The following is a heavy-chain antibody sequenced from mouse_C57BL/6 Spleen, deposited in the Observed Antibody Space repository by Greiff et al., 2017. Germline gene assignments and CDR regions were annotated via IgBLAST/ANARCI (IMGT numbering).Heavy chain of an antibody. CDR3: ARSGDNYWFAY. D-gene: IGHD1-3*01. V-gene: IGHV1-82*01. CDR2: IYPGDGDT. J-gene: IGHJ3*01. CDR1: GYAFSSSW. Sequence: VQLQQSGPELVKPGASVKISCKASGYAFSSSWMNWVKQRPGKGLEWIGRIYPGDGDTNYNGKFKGKATLTADKSSSTAYMQLSSLTSADYAFYISARSGDNYWFAYWGQGTLVTVSA.